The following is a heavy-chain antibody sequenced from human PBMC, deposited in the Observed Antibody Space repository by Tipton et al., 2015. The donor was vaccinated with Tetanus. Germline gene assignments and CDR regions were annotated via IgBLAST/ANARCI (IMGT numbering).Heavy chain of an antibody. V-gene: IGHV3-66*01. J-gene: IGHJ4*02. CDR1: GFTVSSNY. Sequence: SLRLSCAASGFTVSSNYMSWVRQAPGKGLEWVSVIYSGGSTYYADSVKGRFTISRDNSKNTLYLQMNSLRAEDTAVYYCAKDYSGSYPFDYWGQGTLVTVSS. D-gene: IGHD1-26*01. CDR3: AKDYSGSYPFDY. CDR2: IYSGGST.